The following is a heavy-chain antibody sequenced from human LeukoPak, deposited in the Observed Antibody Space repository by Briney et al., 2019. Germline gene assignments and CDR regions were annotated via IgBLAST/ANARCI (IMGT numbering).Heavy chain of an antibody. V-gene: IGHV1-58*02. CDR1: GFTFTSSA. Sequence: SVKVSCKASGFTFTSSAMQWVRQARGQRLEWIGWIVVGSGNTNYAQKLQGRVTMTTDTSTSTAYMELRSLRSDDTAVYYCARASTVTTHFDYWGQGTLVTVSS. J-gene: IGHJ4*02. CDR3: ARASTVTTHFDY. CDR2: IVVGSGNT. D-gene: IGHD4-17*01.